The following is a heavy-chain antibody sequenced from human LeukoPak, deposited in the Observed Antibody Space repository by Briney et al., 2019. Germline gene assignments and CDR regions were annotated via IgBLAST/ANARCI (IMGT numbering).Heavy chain of an antibody. Sequence: SETLSLTCTVSGDSISSYYWSWIRQPPGKGLEWIEYISTTGSANYNPSLKSRVTISLDTSKNQFSLKLSSVTAADTAVYYCARDTGGRGIDYWGQGTLVTVSS. V-gene: IGHV4-59*01. CDR1: GDSISSYY. D-gene: IGHD7-27*01. J-gene: IGHJ4*02. CDR2: ISTTGSA. CDR3: ARDTGGRGIDY.